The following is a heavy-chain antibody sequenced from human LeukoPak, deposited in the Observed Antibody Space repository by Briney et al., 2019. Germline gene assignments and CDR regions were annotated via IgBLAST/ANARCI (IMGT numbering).Heavy chain of an antibody. V-gene: IGHV4-39*07. CDR3: ARAVTIFGVVMGSYYYYYMDV. CDR1: GGSISRSGYY. J-gene: IGHJ6*03. D-gene: IGHD3-3*01. Sequence: SETLSLTCTVSGGSISRSGYYWGWIRQTPGKGLEWIGSIYYSGSTYYKSSLKSRVTISLDTSKNQFSLKLSSVTAADTAVYYCARAVTIFGVVMGSYYYYYMDVWGKGTTVTVSS. CDR2: IYYSGST.